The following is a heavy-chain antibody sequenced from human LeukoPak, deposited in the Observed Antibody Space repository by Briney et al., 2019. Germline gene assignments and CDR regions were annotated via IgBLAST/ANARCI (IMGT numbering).Heavy chain of an antibody. CDR2: FSYSGST. CDR1: GGSLSSGTYY. J-gene: IGHJ4*02. Sequence: SETLSPTCTVSGGSLSSGTYYWGWIRQPPGQGLEWIGSFSYSGSTYYNPSLRSRVTISVDTSKNQFSLKLSSVTAADTAVYYCARHWIYDDPPDYWGQGTLVTVSS. CDR3: ARHWIYDDPPDY. V-gene: IGHV4-39*01. D-gene: IGHD5/OR15-5a*01.